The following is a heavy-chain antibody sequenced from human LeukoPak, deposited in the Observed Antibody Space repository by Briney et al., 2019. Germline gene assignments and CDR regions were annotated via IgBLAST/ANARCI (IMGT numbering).Heavy chain of an antibody. CDR1: GGSVSNNNYY. V-gene: IGHV4-39*01. J-gene: IGHJ6*03. CDR3: ARQHFGEYPLYYMDV. CDR2: IYYSGST. Sequence: SETLSLTCTVSGGSVSNNNYYWVWIRQPPGKGLEWIGSIYYSGSTYYNPSLKSRVTVSVDTSKSHFSLRLSSVTAADTAVYYCARQHFGEYPLYYMDVWGKGTTVTVSS. D-gene: IGHD4-17*01.